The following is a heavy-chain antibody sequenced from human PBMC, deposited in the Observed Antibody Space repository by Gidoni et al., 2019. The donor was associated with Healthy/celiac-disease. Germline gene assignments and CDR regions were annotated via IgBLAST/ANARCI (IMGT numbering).Heavy chain of an antibody. V-gene: IGHV4-4*07. D-gene: IGHD3-10*01. Sequence: QVQLQESGPGLVKPSETLSLTCTVSGGSISSYSGSWIRQPAGKGLEWIGRIYTSGSTNYNPSLKSRVTMSVDTSKNQFSLKLSSVTAADTAVYYCAREGVWFGELPDYWGQGTLVTVSS. CDR2: IYTSGST. CDR1: GGSISSYS. CDR3: AREGVWFGELPDY. J-gene: IGHJ4*02.